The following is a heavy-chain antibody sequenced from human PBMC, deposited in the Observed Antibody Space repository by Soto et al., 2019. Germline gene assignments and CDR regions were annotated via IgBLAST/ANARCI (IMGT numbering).Heavy chain of an antibody. V-gene: IGHV4-34*01. J-gene: IGHJ5*02. CDR2: INHSGST. CDR1: GGSFSGYY. D-gene: IGHD3-9*01. Sequence: SETLSLTCAVYGGSFSGYYWSWIRQPPGKGLEWIGEINHSGSTNYNPSLKSRVTISVDTSKNQFSLKLSSVTAADTAVYYCARGASDILTGYYFAWFDPWGQGTLVIVSS. CDR3: ARGASDILTGYYFAWFDP.